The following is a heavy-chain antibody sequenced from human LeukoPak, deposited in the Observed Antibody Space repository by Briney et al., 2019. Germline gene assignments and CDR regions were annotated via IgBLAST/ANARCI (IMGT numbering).Heavy chain of an antibody. Sequence: GGSLRLSCAASGFTFSNAWMSWVRQAPGKGLEWVGRIKSKTDGGTTDYAAPVKGRFTISRDDSKNTLYLQMNSLRAEDTAVYYCAKSAYWSGSYYPFDYWGQGTLVTVSS. CDR3: AKSAYWSGSYYPFDY. J-gene: IGHJ4*02. V-gene: IGHV3-15*01. CDR2: IKSKTDGGTT. D-gene: IGHD1-26*01. CDR1: GFTFSNAW.